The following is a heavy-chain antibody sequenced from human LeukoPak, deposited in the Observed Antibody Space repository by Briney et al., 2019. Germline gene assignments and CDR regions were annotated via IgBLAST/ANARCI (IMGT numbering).Heavy chain of an antibody. D-gene: IGHD5-18*01. CDR2: IYHGGST. CDR1: GGSINSGGYS. Sequence: SETLSLTCAVSGGSINSGGYSWSWIRQPPGKGPEWIGYIYHGGSTHYNSSLKSRVTISVDKSKNQFSLNLYSVTAADTAVYYCARGGPYGYEDYFDYWGQGTLVTVSS. V-gene: IGHV4-30-2*01. J-gene: IGHJ4*02. CDR3: ARGGPYGYEDYFDY.